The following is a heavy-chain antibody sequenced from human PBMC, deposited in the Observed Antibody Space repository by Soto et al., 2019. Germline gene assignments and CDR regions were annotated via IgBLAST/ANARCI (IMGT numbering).Heavy chain of an antibody. V-gene: IGHV3-48*03. CDR3: ARYRSGSIDY. J-gene: IGHJ4*02. CDR2: ISSSGSTI. CDR1: GFTFSSYE. D-gene: IGHD3-22*01. Sequence: GSLRLSCAASGFTFSSYEMNRVRQAPGKGLEWVSYISSSGSTIYYADSVKGRFTISRDNAKNSLYLQMNSLRAEDTDVYYCARYRSGSIDYWGQGTLVTVYS.